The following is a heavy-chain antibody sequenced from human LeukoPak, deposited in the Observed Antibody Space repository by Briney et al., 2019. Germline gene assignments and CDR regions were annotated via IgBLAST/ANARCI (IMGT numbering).Heavy chain of an antibody. CDR1: GFTFSSYA. Sequence: GGSLRLSCAVSGFTFSSYAMSWVRQAARGGLEWVSAFRCSGRSTYYADSVKGRFIISRDNSKNTLYLQMNSLKAEDTAVYYCAKVCDTVTTESFFDYWCQGTLVTVSS. V-gene: IGHV3-23*01. D-gene: IGHD4-17*01. CDR3: AKVCDTVTTESFFDY. CDR2: FRCSGRST. J-gene: IGHJ4*02.